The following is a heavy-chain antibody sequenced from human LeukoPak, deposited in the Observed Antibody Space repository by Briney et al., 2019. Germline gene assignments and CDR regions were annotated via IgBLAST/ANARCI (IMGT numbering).Heavy chain of an antibody. Sequence: SVKVSCKASGGTFSSYAISWVRQAPGQGLEWMGGIIPTFGTANYAQKFQGRVTITTDESTSTAYMELSSLRSEDTAVYYCARELVVVPAVQPAYAFDIWGQGTMVTVSS. CDR3: ARELVVVPAVQPAYAFDI. CDR2: IIPTFGTA. J-gene: IGHJ3*02. V-gene: IGHV1-69*05. CDR1: GGTFSSYA. D-gene: IGHD2-2*01.